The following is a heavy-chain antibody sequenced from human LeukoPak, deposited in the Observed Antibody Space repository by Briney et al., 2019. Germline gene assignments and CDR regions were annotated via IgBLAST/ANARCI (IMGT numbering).Heavy chain of an antibody. V-gene: IGHV3-74*01. D-gene: IGHD4-17*01. CDR1: GFTFSSYW. CDR2: ISPDGNSP. Sequence: GGSLRLSCAASGFTFSSYWMHWVRQAPGKGLVWVSRISPDGNSPRYADSVKGRCTISRDNAKNTLFLQMNSLRVEDTAVYYCTKEFYGDYLWGQGTLVTVSS. CDR3: TKEFYGDYL. J-gene: IGHJ4*02.